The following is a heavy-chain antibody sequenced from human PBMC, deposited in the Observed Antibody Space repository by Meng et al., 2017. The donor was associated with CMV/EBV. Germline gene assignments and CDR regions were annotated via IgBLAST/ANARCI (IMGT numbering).Heavy chain of an antibody. D-gene: IGHD3-22*01. CDR1: GFSFSPTW. J-gene: IGHJ4*02. CDR3: TATHHSDSSGKY. Sequence: VQPVGSGGDWVKPGGSLRLYCADYGFSFSPTWMSWIRQAPGKGLEWVGRIKSKYAGGTSEYAAPVTGRFSISRDDSINTLYLQMNSLKTEDTAVYYCTATHHSDSSGKYWGQGTLVTASS. CDR2: IKSKYAGGTS. V-gene: IGHV3-15*01.